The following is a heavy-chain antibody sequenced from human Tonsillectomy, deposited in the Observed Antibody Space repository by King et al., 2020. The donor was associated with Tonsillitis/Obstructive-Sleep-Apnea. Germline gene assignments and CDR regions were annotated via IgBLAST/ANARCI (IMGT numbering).Heavy chain of an antibody. CDR2: VSGSGGST. J-gene: IGHJ4*02. CDR1: GFTFSSYA. D-gene: IGHD2-15*01. CDR3: AKFDAYMIVVVVAPIDY. Sequence: VQLVESGGGLVQPGGSLRLSCAASGFTFSSYAMSWVRQAPGKGLEWVSAVSGSGGSTYYADSVKGRFTISRDNSKNTLYLQMNSLRAEDTAVYFCAKFDAYMIVVVVAPIDYWGQGTLVTVSS. V-gene: IGHV3-23*04.